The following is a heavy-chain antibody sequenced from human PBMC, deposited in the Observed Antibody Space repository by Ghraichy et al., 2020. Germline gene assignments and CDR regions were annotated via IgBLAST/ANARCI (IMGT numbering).Heavy chain of an antibody. CDR3: ARVVPAAIGPWFDP. Sequence: SETLSLTCTVSGGSISSGGYYWSWIRQHPGKGLEWIGYIYYSGSTYYNPSLKSRVTISVETSKNQFSLKLSSVTAADTAVYYCARVVPAAIGPWFDPWGQGTLVTVSS. D-gene: IGHD2-2*01. CDR2: IYYSGST. CDR1: GGSISSGGYY. J-gene: IGHJ5*02. V-gene: IGHV4-31*03.